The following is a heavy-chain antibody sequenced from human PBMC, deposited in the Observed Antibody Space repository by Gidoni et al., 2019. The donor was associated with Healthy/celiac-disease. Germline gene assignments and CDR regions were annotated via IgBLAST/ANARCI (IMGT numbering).Heavy chain of an antibody. CDR2: ISWNSGSI. V-gene: IGHV3-9*01. J-gene: IGHJ6*02. CDR1: GFTFDDSA. CDR3: AKDISPVPPVGMDV. D-gene: IGHD2-2*01. Sequence: EVQLVESGGGLVQPGRSLRLSCAASGFTFDDSAMHWVRQAPGKGLELVSGISWNSGSIGYADSVKDRFTISRDNAKNSLYLQMNSLRAEDTALYYCAKDISPVPPVGMDVWGQGTTVTVSS.